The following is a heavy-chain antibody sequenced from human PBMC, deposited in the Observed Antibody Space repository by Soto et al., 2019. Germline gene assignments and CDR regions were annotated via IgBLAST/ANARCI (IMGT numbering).Heavy chain of an antibody. CDR3: ARVGSSTYQGHFDY. J-gene: IGHJ4*02. V-gene: IGHV4-59*01. D-gene: IGHD6-6*01. Sequence: PSETLSLTCTVSGGSISSYYWSWIRQPPGKGLEWIGYIYYSGSTNYNPSLKSRVTISVDTSKNQFSLKLSSVTAADTAVYYCARVGSSTYQGHFDYWGQGTLVTV. CDR2: IYYSGST. CDR1: GGSISSYY.